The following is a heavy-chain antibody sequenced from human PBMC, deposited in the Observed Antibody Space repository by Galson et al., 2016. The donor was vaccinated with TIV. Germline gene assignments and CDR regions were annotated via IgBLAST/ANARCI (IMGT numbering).Heavy chain of an antibody. Sequence: QSGAEVKKPGESLKISCQHLGYGFANYWIAWVRQMPGKGLEWMGIISLGDSDPRYSPSFQGQVTISADKSMNTAYLQWSSLKASDTAMYYCARSSGGIDQWGQGTLVTVSP. CDR1: GYGFANYW. D-gene: IGHD1-26*01. J-gene: IGHJ4*02. CDR2: ISLGDSDP. V-gene: IGHV5-51*01. CDR3: ARSSGGIDQ.